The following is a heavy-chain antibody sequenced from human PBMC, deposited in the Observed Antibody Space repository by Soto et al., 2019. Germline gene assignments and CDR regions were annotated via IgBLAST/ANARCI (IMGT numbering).Heavy chain of an antibody. CDR2: INHSGST. CDR1: GGSFSGYY. J-gene: IGHJ5*02. D-gene: IGHD2-2*01. Sequence: SETLSLTCAVYGGSFSGYYWSWIRQPPGKGLEWIGEINHSGSTNYNPSLKSRVTISVDTSKNQFSLKLSSVTAADTAVYYCARHPIVVVPAAIWFDPWGQGTLVT. V-gene: IGHV4-34*01. CDR3: ARHPIVVVPAAIWFDP.